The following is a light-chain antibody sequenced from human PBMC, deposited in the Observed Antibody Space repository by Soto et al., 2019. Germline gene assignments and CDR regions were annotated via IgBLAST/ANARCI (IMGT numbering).Light chain of an antibody. CDR1: QDISKH. Sequence: DIQMTQSPSSLSASVGDRVTIGCRASQDISKHLNWYQQKPGKAPKFLIYGASTLQSGVPSRFTGSGSGTDFTLTVNSLQAEDFATYYCQQSYTRPTTFGQGTRLEIK. J-gene: IGKJ5*01. CDR3: QQSYTRPTT. V-gene: IGKV1-39*01. CDR2: GAS.